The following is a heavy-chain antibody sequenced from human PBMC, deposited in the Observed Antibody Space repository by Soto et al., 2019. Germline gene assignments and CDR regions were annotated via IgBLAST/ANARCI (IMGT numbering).Heavy chain of an antibody. V-gene: IGHV3-74*01. D-gene: IGHD2-2*01. J-gene: IGHJ4*02. CDR2: INSDGSNT. CDR1: GFTFSGYD. CDR3: ARGGCSSTSCLAN. Sequence: VQLVESGGGLVQPGGSLRLSCAASGFTFSGYDMHWVRQAAGKGLVWVSRINSDGSNTNYADSVRGRFTISRDNAKNTLYLQMNSLRAEDTAVYYCARGGCSSTSCLANWGQGTLVTVSS.